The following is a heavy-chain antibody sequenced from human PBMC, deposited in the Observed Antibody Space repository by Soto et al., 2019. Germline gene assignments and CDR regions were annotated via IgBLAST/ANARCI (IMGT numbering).Heavy chain of an antibody. CDR3: ARDPFLSITGTTSPPFDY. CDR1: GFTVISYG. D-gene: IGHD1-7*01. J-gene: IGHJ4*02. Sequence: GGSLRLSCAASGFTVISYGMHWVRQAPGKGLEWVAVISYDGSNKYYADSVKGRFTISRDNSKNTLYLQMNSLRAEDTAVYYCARDPFLSITGTTSPPFDYWGQGTLVTVSS. V-gene: IGHV3-30-3*01. CDR2: ISYDGSNK.